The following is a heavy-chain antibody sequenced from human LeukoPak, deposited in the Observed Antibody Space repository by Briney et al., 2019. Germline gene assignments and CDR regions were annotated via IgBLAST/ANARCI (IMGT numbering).Heavy chain of an antibody. J-gene: IGHJ5*02. CDR1: GGSFSGYY. D-gene: IGHD4-17*01. CDR3: ASLTVTTQYNWFDT. Sequence: SETLSLTCAVYGGSFSGYYWSWIRQPPGKGLEWIGEINHSGSTNYNPSLKSRVTISVDTSKNQFSLKLSSVTAADTAVYYCASLTVTTQYNWFDTWGQGTLVTVSS. CDR2: INHSGST. V-gene: IGHV4-34*01.